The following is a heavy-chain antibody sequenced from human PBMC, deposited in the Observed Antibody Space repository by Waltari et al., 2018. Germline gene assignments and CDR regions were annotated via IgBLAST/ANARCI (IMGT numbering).Heavy chain of an antibody. CDR1: GGSISSSSYY. Sequence: QLQLQESGPGLVKPSETLSLTCTVSGGSISSSSYYWGWVRQPPGKGLEWIGSIYYSGSTYCNPSLKSRVTISVDTSKNQFSLRVSSVTAADTAVFYCARMVRGYCSSTSCHTDHWGQGTLVTVSS. J-gene: IGHJ4*02. CDR3: ARMVRGYCSSTSCHTDH. V-gene: IGHV4-39*07. CDR2: IYYSGST. D-gene: IGHD2-2*01.